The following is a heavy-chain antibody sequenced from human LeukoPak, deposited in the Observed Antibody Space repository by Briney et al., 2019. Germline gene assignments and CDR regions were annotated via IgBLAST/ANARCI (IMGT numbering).Heavy chain of an antibody. CDR2: ISAYNGNT. CDR1: GYTFTGYY. V-gene: IGHV1-18*04. CDR3: ARVKDFWSGYRGPHMDV. D-gene: IGHD3-3*01. J-gene: IGHJ6*03. Sequence: ASVKVSCKASGYTFTGYYMHWVRQAPGQGLEWMGWISAYNGNTNYAQKLQGRVTMTTDTSTSTAYMELRSLRSDDTAVYYCARVKDFWSGYRGPHMDVWGKGTTVTVSS.